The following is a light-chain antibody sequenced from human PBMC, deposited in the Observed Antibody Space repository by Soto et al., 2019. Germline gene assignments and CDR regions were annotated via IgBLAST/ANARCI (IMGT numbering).Light chain of an antibody. V-gene: IGKV3-11*01. CDR3: HQRNYWPPS. CDR1: QSVSSL. CDR2: DAS. Sequence: EMVLTQSPVTLPFSAGERAALSCRASQSVSSLLAWYQQKPGQAHRLLIYDASNKATGIPARFSGNGSGTDCTLTISRLEPEDSAVDYCHQRNYWPPSFGPGTTVEIK. J-gene: IGKJ3*01.